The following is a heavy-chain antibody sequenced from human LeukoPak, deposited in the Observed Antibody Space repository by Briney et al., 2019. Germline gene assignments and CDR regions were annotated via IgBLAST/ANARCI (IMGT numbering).Heavy chain of an antibody. V-gene: IGHV4-34*01. CDR3: ARKGGKYGSGSYYNY. CDR2: INHSGST. D-gene: IGHD3-10*01. J-gene: IGHJ4*02. CDR1: GGSFSGHY. Sequence: SETLSLTCAVYGGSFSGHYWSWIRQPPGKGLEWIGEINHSGSTSYNPSFKSRFTISVDTSLNQFSLKLSSVTAADTAVYYCARKGGKYGSGSYYNYWGQGTLVTVSS.